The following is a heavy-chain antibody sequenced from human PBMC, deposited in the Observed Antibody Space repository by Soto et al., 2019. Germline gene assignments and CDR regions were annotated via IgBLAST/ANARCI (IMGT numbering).Heavy chain of an antibody. D-gene: IGHD6-19*01. J-gene: IGHJ6*02. V-gene: IGHV3-30*18. CDR3: AKTIAVAGTVDYYYYYGMDV. Sequence: GGSLRLSCAASGFTFSSYGMHWVRQAPGKGLEWVAVISYDGSNKYYADSVKGRFTISRDNSKNTLYLQMNSLRAEDTAVYYCAKTIAVAGTVDYYYYYGMDVWGQGTTVTVSS. CDR1: GFTFSSYG. CDR2: ISYDGSNK.